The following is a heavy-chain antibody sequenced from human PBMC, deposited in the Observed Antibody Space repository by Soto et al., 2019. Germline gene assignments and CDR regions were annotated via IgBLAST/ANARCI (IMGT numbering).Heavy chain of an antibody. Sequence: PGGSLRLSCAGSGFTFSSYVINWVRQAPGKGLEWVSGISGSAGSTYYADSVKGRFTISRDNSRNTVYLQISSLRAEDAAVYYCARASAVSAYYYYGMDVWGQGTTVTVSS. CDR2: ISGSAGST. D-gene: IGHD2-8*01. V-gene: IGHV3-23*01. J-gene: IGHJ6*02. CDR1: GFTFSSYV. CDR3: ARASAVSAYYYYGMDV.